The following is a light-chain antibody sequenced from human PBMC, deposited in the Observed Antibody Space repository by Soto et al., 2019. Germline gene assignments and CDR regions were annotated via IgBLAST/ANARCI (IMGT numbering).Light chain of an antibody. Sequence: QSVLTQPHSASGTPGQRVTISCSGSSSNIGSNTVNWYQQLPGTAPKLLIYSNNQRPSGVPDRFSGSKSGTSASLAISGLQSEDETDYYCAAWDDSLNGVIFGGGTKLTVL. J-gene: IGLJ2*01. CDR3: AAWDDSLNGVI. CDR2: SNN. V-gene: IGLV1-44*01. CDR1: SSNIGSNT.